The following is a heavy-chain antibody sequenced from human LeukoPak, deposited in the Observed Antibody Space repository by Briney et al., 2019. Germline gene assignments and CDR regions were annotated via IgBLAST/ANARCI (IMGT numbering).Heavy chain of an antibody. D-gene: IGHD2-2*01. CDR3: ARGSRYCSSTSCPGWFDP. CDR2: ISSSGSTI. J-gene: IGHJ5*02. Sequence: GGSLRLSCAASGFTFSDYYMSWIRQAPGKGLEWVSYISSSGSTIYYADSVKGRFTISRDNAKSSLYLQMNSLRAEDTAVYYCARGSRYCSSTSCPGWFDPWGQGTLVTVSS. CDR1: GFTFSDYY. V-gene: IGHV3-11*04.